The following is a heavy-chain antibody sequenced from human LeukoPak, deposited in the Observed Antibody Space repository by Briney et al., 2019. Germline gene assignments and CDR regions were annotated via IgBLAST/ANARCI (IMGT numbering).Heavy chain of an antibody. D-gene: IGHD3-22*01. CDR1: GGSIINYY. CDR2: IYTSRST. CDR3: ARGAYYYDSSAYYYVARDY. V-gene: IGHV4-4*07. Sequence: PSETLSPTCTVSGGSIINYYWSWIRQPAGKGLEWIGRIYTSRSTNYNPSLKSRVTMSVDTSKNQFSLKLSSVTAADTAVYYCARGAYYYDSSAYYYVARDYWGQGTLITVSS. J-gene: IGHJ4*02.